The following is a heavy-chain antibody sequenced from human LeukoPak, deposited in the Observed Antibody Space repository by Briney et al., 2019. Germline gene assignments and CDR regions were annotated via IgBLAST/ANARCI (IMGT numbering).Heavy chain of an antibody. CDR3: ARAPAGQLVGGHWFDP. D-gene: IGHD6-6*01. J-gene: IGHJ5*02. V-gene: IGHV1-46*01. Sequence: GASVKVSCKASGYTFTSYYMHWVRQAPGQGLEWMGIINPSGGSTSYAQKFQGRVTMTRDTSTRTVYMELSSLRSEDTAVYYCARAPAGQLVGGHWFDPWGQGTLATVSS. CDR2: INPSGGST. CDR1: GYTFTSYY.